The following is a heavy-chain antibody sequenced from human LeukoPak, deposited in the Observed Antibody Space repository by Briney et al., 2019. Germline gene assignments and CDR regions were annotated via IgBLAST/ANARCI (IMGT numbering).Heavy chain of an antibody. CDR3: ARVSLDSFDY. CDR1: GGSISSGGYY. Sequence: SETLSLTCTVSGGSISSGGYYWSWIRQPPGKGLEWIGYIYYSGSTYYNPSLKSRVTISVDTSKNQFSLKLSSVTAADTAVYYCARVSLDSFDYWGQGTLVTVSS. D-gene: IGHD3-22*01. V-gene: IGHV4-30-4*01. CDR2: IYYSGST. J-gene: IGHJ4*02.